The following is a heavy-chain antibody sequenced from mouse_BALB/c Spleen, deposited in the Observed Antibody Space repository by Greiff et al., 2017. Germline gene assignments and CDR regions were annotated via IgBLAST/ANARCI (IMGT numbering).Heavy chain of an antibody. D-gene: IGHD1-2*01. CDR3: ARGLRPRAMDY. J-gene: IGHJ4*01. V-gene: IGHV1-67*01. Sequence: VQLQQSGPELVRPGVSVKISCKGSSYTFTDYAMHWVKQSHAKSLEWIGVISTYYGNTNYNQKFKGKATMTVDKSSSTAYMELARLTSEDSAVYYCARGLRPRAMDYWGQGTSVTVSS. CDR2: ISTYYGNT. CDR1: SYTFTDYA.